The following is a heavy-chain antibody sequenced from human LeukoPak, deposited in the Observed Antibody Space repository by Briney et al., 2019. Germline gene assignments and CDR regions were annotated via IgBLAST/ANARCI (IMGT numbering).Heavy chain of an antibody. V-gene: IGHV4-39*01. CDR1: GGSISSTSYY. CDR2: IYYTGST. Sequence: SETLSLTCTVSGGSISSTSYYWAWIRQPPGKGLEWIGDIYYTGSTYYNPSLKSRVTISVDTSKNQFSLKLDSVTAADTAVYYCARRWIQLWPWFDPWGRGTLVIVSS. J-gene: IGHJ5*02. D-gene: IGHD5-24*01. CDR3: ARRWIQLWPWFDP.